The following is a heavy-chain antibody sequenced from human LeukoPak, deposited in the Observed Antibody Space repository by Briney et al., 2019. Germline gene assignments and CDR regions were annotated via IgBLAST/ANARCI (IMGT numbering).Heavy chain of an antibody. Sequence: SETLSLTCTVSGYSISSDYYWGWIRQPPGKGLEWIGSFYYSGSTYYNPSLKSRVSISVDTSKNQFSLKLSSVTAADTAVYHCARGVTLVYGAIRGDWFDPWGREPWSPSPQ. J-gene: IGHJ5*02. CDR2: FYYSGST. CDR3: ARGVTLVYGAIRGDWFDP. CDR1: GYSISSDYY. D-gene: IGHD4-17*01. V-gene: IGHV4-38-2*02.